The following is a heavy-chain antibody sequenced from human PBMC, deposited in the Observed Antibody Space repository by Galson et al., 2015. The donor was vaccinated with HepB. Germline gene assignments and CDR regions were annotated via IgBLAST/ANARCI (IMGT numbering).Heavy chain of an antibody. CDR3: ARGRVYYYGSGSSNFDY. CDR1: GFTFSSYG. V-gene: IGHV3-33*01. Sequence: LRLSCAASGFTFSSYGMHWVRQAPGKGLEWVAVIWYDGSNKYYADSVKGRFTISRDNSKNTLYLQMNSLRAEDTAVYYCARGRVYYYGSGSSNFDYWGQGTLVTVSS. J-gene: IGHJ4*02. D-gene: IGHD3-10*01. CDR2: IWYDGSNK.